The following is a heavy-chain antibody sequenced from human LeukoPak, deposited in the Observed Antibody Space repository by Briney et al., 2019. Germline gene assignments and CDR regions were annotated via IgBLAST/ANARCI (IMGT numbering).Heavy chain of an antibody. CDR1: GSTFSDFW. J-gene: IGHJ4*02. CDR3: AVAGRYCTNGVCYNPFDY. D-gene: IGHD2-8*01. V-gene: IGHV3-74*01. CDR2: INEHGTT. Sequence: GGSLRLSCAASGSTFSDFWMYWVRQAPGKGLVWISNINEHGTTAYADSVKGRFTISRDNAKNSLYLQMNSLRAEDTAVYYCAVAGRYCTNGVCYNPFDYWGQGTLVTVSS.